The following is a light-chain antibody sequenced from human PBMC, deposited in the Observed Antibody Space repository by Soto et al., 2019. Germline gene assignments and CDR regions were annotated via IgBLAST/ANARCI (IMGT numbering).Light chain of an antibody. CDR2: LGS. Sequence: DIVMTQSPLSLPVTPGEPASISCWSNQSLLHRNGFNYLDWYLQKPGQSPQLLIYLGSNRASGVPDRFSGSGSGTDFTLKIITVEAEDVGVFYCMQHLQTPFTFGGGTKVE. V-gene: IGKV2-28*01. J-gene: IGKJ4*01. CDR3: MQHLQTPFT. CDR1: QSLLHRNGFNY.